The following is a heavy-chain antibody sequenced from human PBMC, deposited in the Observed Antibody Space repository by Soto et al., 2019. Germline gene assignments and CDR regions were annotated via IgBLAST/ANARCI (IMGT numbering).Heavy chain of an antibody. CDR2: IKSKTDGGTT. Sequence: GGSLRLSCAASGFTFSNAWMSWVRQAPGKGLEWVGRIKSKTDGGTTDYAAPVKGRFTISRDDSKNTLYLQMNSLKTEDTAVYYCTTDSGFGPTVSCDSWGQGTMVTVSS. V-gene: IGHV3-15*01. J-gene: IGHJ3*02. CDR1: GFTFSNAW. CDR3: TTDSGFGPTVSCDS. D-gene: IGHD1-1*01.